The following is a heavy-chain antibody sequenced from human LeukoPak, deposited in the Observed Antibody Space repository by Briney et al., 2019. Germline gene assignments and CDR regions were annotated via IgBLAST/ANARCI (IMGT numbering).Heavy chain of an antibody. CDR3: ARPYDSSGYYYY. Sequence: GESLKISCEGSGYSFTSYWIGWVRQLPGKGLGWMGIIYPGDSDTRYSPSFQGQVTISADKSISTAYLQWSSLKASDTAMYYCARPYDSSGYYYYWGQGTLVTVSS. V-gene: IGHV5-51*01. CDR2: IYPGDSDT. D-gene: IGHD3-22*01. CDR1: GYSFTSYW. J-gene: IGHJ4*02.